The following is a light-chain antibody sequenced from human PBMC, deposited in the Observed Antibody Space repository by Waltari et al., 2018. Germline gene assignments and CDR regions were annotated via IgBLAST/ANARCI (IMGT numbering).Light chain of an antibody. CDR3: CSYAGSGAWV. Sequence: QSALTQPASVSGSPGQSITISCTGTSSDVGSYNLVSWYQQHPGKAPKLMIYAGSKRPSGVSNSFSGSKSGNTASLTISELQTEDEADYHCCSYAGSGAWVFGGGTKLTVL. V-gene: IGLV2-23*01. J-gene: IGLJ3*02. CDR1: SSDVGSYNL. CDR2: AGS.